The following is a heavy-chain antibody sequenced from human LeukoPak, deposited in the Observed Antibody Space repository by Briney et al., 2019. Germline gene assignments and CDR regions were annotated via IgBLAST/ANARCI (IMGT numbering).Heavy chain of an antibody. Sequence: GGSLRLSCAASGFSFSSFVMSWVRQAPGKGLEWVSAISGSGRSTYFADSVKGRFTISKDSSENTLYLQMNTLRVEDTAVYYCAKGGVISATHFDYYFSGMDVWGKGTTVTVSS. V-gene: IGHV3-23*01. CDR3: AKGGVISATHFDYYFSGMDV. D-gene: IGHD2-15*01. CDR2: ISGSGRST. CDR1: GFSFSSFV. J-gene: IGHJ6*04.